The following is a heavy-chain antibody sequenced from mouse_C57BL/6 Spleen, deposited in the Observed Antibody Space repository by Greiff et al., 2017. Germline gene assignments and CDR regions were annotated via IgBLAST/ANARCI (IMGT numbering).Heavy chain of an antibody. CDR2: IYPGDGDT. V-gene: IGHV1-82*01. D-gene: IGHD1-1*01. J-gene: IGHJ4*01. CDR3: AITGSSYRYAMDY. Sequence: LVEPGASVKISCKASGYAFSSSWMNWVKQRPGKGLEWIGRIYPGDGDTTYNGKFKGKATLTADKSSSTAYMQLSSLTSEDSAVYFCAITGSSYRYAMDYWGQGTSVTVSS. CDR1: GYAFSSSW.